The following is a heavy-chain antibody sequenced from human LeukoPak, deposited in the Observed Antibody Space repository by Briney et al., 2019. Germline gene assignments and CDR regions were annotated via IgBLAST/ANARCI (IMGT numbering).Heavy chain of an antibody. Sequence: TTSETLSLTCTVSGYSISTGYYWGWIRQPPGKGLEWIGTIYHSGSTYYNPSLKSRFTISIDTSKNQFSLNLSSVTAADTAVYYCARVSFNGRNDYWGQGTLVTVSS. CDR2: IYHSGST. V-gene: IGHV4-38-2*02. CDR1: GYSISTGYY. J-gene: IGHJ4*02. CDR3: ARVSFNGRNDY.